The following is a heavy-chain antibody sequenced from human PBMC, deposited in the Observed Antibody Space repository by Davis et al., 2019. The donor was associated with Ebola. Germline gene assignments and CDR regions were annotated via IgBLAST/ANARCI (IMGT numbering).Heavy chain of an antibody. V-gene: IGHV1-69*04. CDR2: IIPILGIA. Sequence: SVKVSCKASGGTFSSYAISWVRQAPGQGLEWMGRIIPILGIANYAQKFQGRVTITADKSTSTAYMELSSLRSEDTAVYYCARDQSAITIFGGGMDVWGQGTTVTVSS. CDR3: ARDQSAITIFGGGMDV. CDR1: GGTFSSYA. D-gene: IGHD3-3*01. J-gene: IGHJ6*02.